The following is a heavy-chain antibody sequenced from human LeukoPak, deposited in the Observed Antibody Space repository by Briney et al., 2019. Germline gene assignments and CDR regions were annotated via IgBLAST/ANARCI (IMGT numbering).Heavy chain of an antibody. CDR2: ISSSAGTT. Sequence: GGSLRLSCAASGFTFSSYEMNCVRQAPGKGLEWVSYISSSAGTTYYADSVKGRFTISRDNAKNSLYLQMNSLRAEDTAVYFCARQQQQLWYDWGQGTQVTVSS. V-gene: IGHV3-48*03. J-gene: IGHJ4*02. CDR3: ARQQQQLWYD. D-gene: IGHD5-18*01. CDR1: GFTFSSYE.